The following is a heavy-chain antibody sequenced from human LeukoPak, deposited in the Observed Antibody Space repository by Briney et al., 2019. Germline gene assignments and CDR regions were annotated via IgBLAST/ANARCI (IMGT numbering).Heavy chain of an antibody. D-gene: IGHD1-7*01. CDR2: IYYSGST. Sequence: SQTLSLTCTVSGGSISSGGYYWSSIRQHPGKGLEWIGYIYYSGSTYYNPSLKSRVTISVDTSKNQFSLKLSSVTAADTAVYYCARTGTRNNWFDPWGQGTLVTVSS. CDR1: GGSISSGGYY. CDR3: ARTGTRNNWFDP. V-gene: IGHV4-31*03. J-gene: IGHJ5*02.